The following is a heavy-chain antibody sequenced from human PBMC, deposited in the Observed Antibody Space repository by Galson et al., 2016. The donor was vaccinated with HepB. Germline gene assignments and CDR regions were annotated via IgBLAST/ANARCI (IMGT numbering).Heavy chain of an antibody. D-gene: IGHD5-18*01. V-gene: IGHV4-4*02. CDR1: GGSISSSNW. Sequence: ETLSLTCAVSGGSISSSNWWSWVRPPPGKGLEWIGEIYHGGSTNYNPSLKSRVTISVDKSKNQFSLKLSSVTAADTAVYYCARGISWIQVWSAHTYGMDVWGQGTTVTVSS. CDR2: IYHGGST. CDR3: ARGISWIQVWSAHTYGMDV. J-gene: IGHJ6*02.